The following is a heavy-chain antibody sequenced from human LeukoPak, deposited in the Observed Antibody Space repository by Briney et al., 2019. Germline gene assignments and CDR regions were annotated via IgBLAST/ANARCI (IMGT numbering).Heavy chain of an antibody. CDR2: LSGSGGSS. V-gene: IGHV3-23*01. D-gene: IGHD2-2*01. Sequence: PGGSLRLSCAASGFTFSTYAMSWVRQAPGKGLEWVSALSGSGGSSYYADSVRGRFTISRDNSKNTLYLQMNSLRAEDTAVYYCARVGIVVLSGYGMDVWGQGTTVTVSS. J-gene: IGHJ6*02. CDR3: ARVGIVVLSGYGMDV. CDR1: GFTFSTYA.